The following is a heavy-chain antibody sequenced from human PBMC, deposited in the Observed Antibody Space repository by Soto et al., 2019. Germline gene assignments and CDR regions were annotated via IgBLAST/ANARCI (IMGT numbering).Heavy chain of an antibody. CDR2: IKRKTEGGTT. J-gene: IGHJ4*02. Sequence: PGGSLRLSCAASGFTFSDAWMSWVRQAPGKGLEWVGRIKRKTEGGTTDYAAPVKGRFTISRDDSKNMLFLQMNSLKTEDTAVYYCTRHLVDYWGLGTLVTVSS. CDR1: GFTFSDAW. CDR3: TRHLVDY. V-gene: IGHV3-15*01. D-gene: IGHD3-16*01.